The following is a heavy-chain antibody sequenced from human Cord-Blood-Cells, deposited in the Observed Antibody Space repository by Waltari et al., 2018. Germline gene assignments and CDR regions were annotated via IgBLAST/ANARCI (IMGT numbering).Heavy chain of an antibody. J-gene: IGHJ5*02. Sequence: QVQLQQWGAGLLKPSETLSLTCAVYGGSFSGYYWSWIRQPPGKGLEWIGEINHSGSTHSHPSLKIRVTLSVDTSKNQCTLELSAGTAADTAVYCCARGETRGDTAMVEVGNWFDPWGQGTLVTVSS. CDR3: ARGETRGDTAMVEVGNWFDP. CDR2: INHSGST. D-gene: IGHD5-18*01. V-gene: IGHV4-34*01. CDR1: GGSFSGYY.